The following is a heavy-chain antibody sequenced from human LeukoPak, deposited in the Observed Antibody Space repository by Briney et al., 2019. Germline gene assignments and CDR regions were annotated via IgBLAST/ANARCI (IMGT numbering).Heavy chain of an antibody. J-gene: IGHJ2*01. CDR3: AKVHERYSTYWYFGL. D-gene: IGHD4-11*01. Sequence: GGSLRLSCAASQFTFSSYAMGWVRQAPGKGLEWVSGISGSGGSTHYADSVKGRFTISRDNSKNTLHLQMDSLRAEDTAVYYCAKVHERYSTYWYFGLWGRGTLVTVSS. CDR2: ISGSGGST. V-gene: IGHV3-23*01. CDR1: QFTFSSYA.